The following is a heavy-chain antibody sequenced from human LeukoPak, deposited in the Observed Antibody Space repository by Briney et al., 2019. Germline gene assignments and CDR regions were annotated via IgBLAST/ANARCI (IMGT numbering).Heavy chain of an antibody. CDR3: ASDLHYYDSSGLLTRGAFDI. CDR2: ITSSGDTI. J-gene: IGHJ3*02. V-gene: IGHV3-11*01. CDR1: GFTFSDYY. Sequence: GGSLRLSCAASGFTFSDYYMSWVRQAPGRGLEWVSYITSSGDTIYYADSVKGRFTISRDNAKNSLYLQLKSLRAEDTAVYYCASDLHYYDSSGLLTRGAFDIWGQGTMVTVSS. D-gene: IGHD3-22*01.